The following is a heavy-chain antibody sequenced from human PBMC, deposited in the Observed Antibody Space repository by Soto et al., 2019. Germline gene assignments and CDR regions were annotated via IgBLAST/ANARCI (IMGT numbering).Heavy chain of an antibody. CDR2: ISYDGSNK. Sequence: GGSLRLSCAASGFTFSSYGMHWVRQAPGKGLEWVAVISYDGSNKYYADSVKGRFTISRDNSKNTLYLQMNSLRAEDTAVYYCAKDPHELRFLEGTHYYYYYMDVWGKGTTVTVSS. CDR1: GFTFSSYG. D-gene: IGHD3-3*01. J-gene: IGHJ6*03. V-gene: IGHV3-30*18. CDR3: AKDPHELRFLEGTHYYYYYMDV.